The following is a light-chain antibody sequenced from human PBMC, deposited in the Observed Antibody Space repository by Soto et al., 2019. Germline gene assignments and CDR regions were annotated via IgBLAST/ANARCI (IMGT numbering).Light chain of an antibody. J-gene: IGLJ2*01. CDR3: GTWDSSLSAVV. Sequence: QSVLTQPPSVSAAPGQTVTISCSGSSSNIGNNYVSWYQQLPGTAPKLLIYDNNKRPSGIPDRFSGSKSGTSATLGITGLQTGDEADYYCGTWDSSLSAVVFGGGTKRTVL. V-gene: IGLV1-51*01. CDR2: DNN. CDR1: SSNIGNNY.